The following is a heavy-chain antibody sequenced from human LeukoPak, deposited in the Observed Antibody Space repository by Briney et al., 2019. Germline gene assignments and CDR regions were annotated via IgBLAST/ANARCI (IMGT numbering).Heavy chain of an antibody. Sequence: GGSLRLSCAASGFTFSSNAMSWVRQAPGKGLEWVSAIGDSDGGTYYADSVKGRFTISRDNSKNTLYLQMDSLRAEDMAVYYCAKDSSGWATDYWGQGTLVTVSS. CDR1: GFTFSSNA. CDR3: AKDSSGWATDY. D-gene: IGHD6-19*01. J-gene: IGHJ4*02. CDR2: IGDSDGGT. V-gene: IGHV3-23*01.